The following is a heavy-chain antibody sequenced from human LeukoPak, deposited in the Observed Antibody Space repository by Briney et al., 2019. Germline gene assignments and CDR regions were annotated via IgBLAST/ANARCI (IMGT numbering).Heavy chain of an antibody. V-gene: IGHV4-39*07. Sequence: PSETLSLTCTVFGDSRSSSNYYWGWLRQPPGKGLEWIGPIFQSGNTYYNPSLKSRLTISLDTSKNHFSLKLSSVTAADTAVYYCATYEGHCSGGSCYFGDYYYYYMDVWGKGTTVTVSS. J-gene: IGHJ6*03. CDR1: GDSRSSSNYY. CDR2: IFQSGNT. CDR3: ATYEGHCSGGSCYFGDYYYYYMDV. D-gene: IGHD2-15*01.